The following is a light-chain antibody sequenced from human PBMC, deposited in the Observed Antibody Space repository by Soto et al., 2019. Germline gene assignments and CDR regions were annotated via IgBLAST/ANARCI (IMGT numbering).Light chain of an antibody. J-gene: IGLJ1*01. V-gene: IGLV2-14*01. Sequence: QSVLTQPASVSGSPGQSITISCTGTSSDVGGYNYVSWYQQHPGKAPKVMIYEVSNRPSGVSSRFSGSKSGNTASLTISGLQAEDEADYYCNSYSSTTPLYVFGTGTKVTV. CDR1: SSDVGGYNY. CDR3: NSYSSTTPLYV. CDR2: EVS.